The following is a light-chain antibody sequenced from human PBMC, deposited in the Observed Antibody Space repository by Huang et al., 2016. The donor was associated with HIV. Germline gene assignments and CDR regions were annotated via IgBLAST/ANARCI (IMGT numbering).Light chain of an antibody. CDR3: QQRSNWPRT. CDR2: EAS. V-gene: IGKV3-11*01. CDR1: QSVSSY. Sequence: EIVLTQSPATLSLSPGERATLSCRASQSVSSYLAWYQQNPGQAPRLLIYEASNRATGSPARFSGSGSGTDFTLTISSLEPEDFAVYYCQQRSNWPRTFGPGTKVDIK. J-gene: IGKJ3*01.